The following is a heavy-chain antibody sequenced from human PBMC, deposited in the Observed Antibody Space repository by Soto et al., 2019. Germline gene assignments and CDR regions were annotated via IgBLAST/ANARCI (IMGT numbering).Heavy chain of an antibody. J-gene: IGHJ6*02. CDR2: ISAYNGNT. CDR1: GYTFTSYC. Sequence: ASVKVSCKASGYTFTSYCISWVRQAPGQGLEWMGWISAYNGNTNYAQKLQGRVTMTTDTSTSTAYMELRSLRSDDTAVYYCARPSLMRVAPSGMDVWGQGTTVTVSS. CDR3: ARPSLMRVAPSGMDV. D-gene: IGHD3-16*01. V-gene: IGHV1-18*01.